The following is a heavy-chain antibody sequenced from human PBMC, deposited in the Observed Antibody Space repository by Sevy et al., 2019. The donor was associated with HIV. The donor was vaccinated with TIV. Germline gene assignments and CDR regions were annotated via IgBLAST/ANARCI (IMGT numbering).Heavy chain of an antibody. J-gene: IGHJ1*01. V-gene: IGHV4-4*02. Sequence: SETLSLTCAVSGGSISSRNWWSWVRQPPERGLEWIGEIYHSGSTNNNPSLKSRVNISLDKSKNQFSLKLSSVTAADTAVYYCARLTGGVDSGFQHWGQCTLVTVSS. D-gene: IGHD3-16*01. CDR3: ARLTGGVDSGFQH. CDR2: IYHSGST. CDR1: GGSISSRNW.